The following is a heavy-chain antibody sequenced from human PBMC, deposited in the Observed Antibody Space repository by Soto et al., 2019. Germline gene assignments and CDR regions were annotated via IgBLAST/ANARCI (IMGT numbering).Heavy chain of an antibody. CDR2: ISYDGTNK. J-gene: IGHJ4*02. D-gene: IGHD1-1*01. CDR1: GFTFSSSG. CDR3: AKEFRTWNYFDY. V-gene: IGHV3-30*18. Sequence: GGSLRLSCAASGFTFSSSGMHWVRQAPGKGLEWAAVISYDGTNKFYADSVKGRFTISRDNSKNTLYLQMNSLRAEDTGVYYCAKEFRTWNYFDYWGQGXLVTVYS.